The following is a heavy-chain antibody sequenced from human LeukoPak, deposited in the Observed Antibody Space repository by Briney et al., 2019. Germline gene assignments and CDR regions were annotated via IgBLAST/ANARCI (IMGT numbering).Heavy chain of an antibody. Sequence: SETLSLTRSVSGGSISDYYWTWIRQAPGKGLEWIGYSNYIGITNYNPSLESRVTISVDTSKNQFSLKVTSVTAADTAVYYCARGVGATHFDYWGRGTLVTVSS. J-gene: IGHJ4*02. D-gene: IGHD1-26*01. CDR3: ARGVGATHFDY. CDR2: SNYIGIT. V-gene: IGHV4-59*01. CDR1: GGSISDYY.